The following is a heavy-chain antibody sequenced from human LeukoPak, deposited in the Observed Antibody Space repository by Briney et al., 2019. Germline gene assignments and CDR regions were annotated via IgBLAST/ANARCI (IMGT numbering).Heavy chain of an antibody. J-gene: IGHJ4*02. Sequence: ASVKVACKAVGYPFTGFVMHWVRQAPGQGLEWMGLINPSFGRQTYAQKFDGRVSMTEDTSTHTAYMELSSLRYEDTAVYYCATGNWNDVLPGYWGQGTLVTVSS. D-gene: IGHD1-1*01. CDR2: INPSFGRQ. CDR3: ATGNWNDVLPGY. V-gene: IGHV1-46*01. CDR1: GYPFTGFV.